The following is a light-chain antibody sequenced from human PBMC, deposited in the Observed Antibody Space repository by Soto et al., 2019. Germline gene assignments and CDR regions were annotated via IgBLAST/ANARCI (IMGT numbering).Light chain of an antibody. V-gene: IGLV2-14*01. CDR1: SSDIGGYNY. CDR3: SSYSSISTLA. Sequence: QSALTQPAPVSGSPGQSITISCTGTSSDIGGYNYVSWYQQHPGRAPKLTIYGVSNRPSGVSNRFSGYKSGNTASLTISGLQAEDEADYSCSSYSSISTLAFGTGTKLTVL. CDR2: GVS. J-gene: IGLJ1*01.